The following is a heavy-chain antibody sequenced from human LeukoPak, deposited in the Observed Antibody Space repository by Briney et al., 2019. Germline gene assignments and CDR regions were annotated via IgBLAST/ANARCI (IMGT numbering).Heavy chain of an antibody. V-gene: IGHV1-18*01. CDR2: ISAYNGNT. CDR1: GYTFTSYG. CDR3: ARATYYYDSSGYYRNWFDP. D-gene: IGHD3-22*01. Sequence: ASVKVSCKASGYTFTSYGISWVRQAPGQGLEWMGWISAYNGNTNYAQKLQGRVTMTTDTSTSTAYMELRSLRSDDTAVYYCARATYYYDSSGYYRNWFDPWGQGTLVTVSS. J-gene: IGHJ5*02.